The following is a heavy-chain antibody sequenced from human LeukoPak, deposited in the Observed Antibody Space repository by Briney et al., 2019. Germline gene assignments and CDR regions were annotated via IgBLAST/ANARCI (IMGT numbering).Heavy chain of an antibody. Sequence: TSETLSLTCTVSGDSITSGIHYWSWIRQPAGKGLEWIGRIYTSGSTNYNPSLKSRVTMSVDTSKNQFSLKLSSVTAADTAVYYCARENCSSTSCYLSYYYYYMDVWGKGNTVTISS. J-gene: IGHJ6*03. CDR2: IYTSGST. D-gene: IGHD2-2*01. CDR3: ARENCSSTSCYLSYYYYYMDV. CDR1: GDSITSGIHY. V-gene: IGHV4-61*02.